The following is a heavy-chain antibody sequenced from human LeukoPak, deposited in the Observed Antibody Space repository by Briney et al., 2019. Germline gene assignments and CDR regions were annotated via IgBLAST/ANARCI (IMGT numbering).Heavy chain of an antibody. CDR2: INTFDRYL. V-gene: IGHV3-21*01. CDR1: GFTFTRFS. D-gene: IGHD4-17*01. J-gene: IGHJ4*02. Sequence: KPGGSLRLSCTASGFTFTRFSFNWVRQAPGKGLEWVSSINTFDRYLYYSDSVRVRFTISRDNDKNSVYLQMDSVSAKDKGVYYCARLRRIGDSGGFYYCYDYWLRGTLVGVSS. CDR3: ARLRRIGDSGGFYYCYDY.